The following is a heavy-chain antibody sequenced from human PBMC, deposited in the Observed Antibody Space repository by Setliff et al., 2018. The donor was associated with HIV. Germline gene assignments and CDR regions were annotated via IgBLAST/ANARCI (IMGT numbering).Heavy chain of an antibody. J-gene: IGHJ4*02. CDR3: VRDPIEGSPDYLDY. D-gene: IGHD1-26*01. V-gene: IGHV3-23*01. CDR1: GFSFSNYA. Sequence: GGSLRLSCAASGFSFSNYAMIWVRQAPGKGLEWVSTIANGINTYYAETGRGRFTNSRDNSKNTLYLQMNSLRAEDTAKYYCVRDPIEGSPDYLDYWGQGALVTVSS. CDR2: IANGINT.